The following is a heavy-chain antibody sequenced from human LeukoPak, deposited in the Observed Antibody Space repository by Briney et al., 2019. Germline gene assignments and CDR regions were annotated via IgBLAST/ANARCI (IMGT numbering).Heavy chain of an antibody. J-gene: IGHJ4*02. CDR3: ARQPPDTASFDY. CDR2: IYIGGY. CDR1: GDSISSFY. V-gene: IGHV4-59*01. D-gene: IGHD3-22*01. Sequence: SETLSLTCTVSGDSISSFYWSWIRQPPGKGLEWIGFIYIGGYNYNPSLKSRVTMSVDTSKNQVSLKVNSVTAADTAVYFCARQPPDTASFDYWGQGTLVTVSS.